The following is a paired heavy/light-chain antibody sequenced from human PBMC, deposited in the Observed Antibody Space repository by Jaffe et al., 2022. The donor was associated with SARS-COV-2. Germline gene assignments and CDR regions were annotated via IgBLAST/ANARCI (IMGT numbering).Light chain of an antibody. J-gene: IGKJ4*01. CDR2: GAS. CDR1: QSVSSN. V-gene: IGKV3-15*01. Sequence: EIVVTQSPVTLSVSPGERTTLSCRASQSVSSNLAWYQQKPGQAPRLLIYGASTRATGFPARFSGSGSGTEFTLTISSLQSEDFAVYYCQQYNQWPLTFGGGTKVEIK. CDR3: QQYNQWPLT.
Heavy chain of an antibody. J-gene: IGHJ4*02. CDR3: AKSYYSGSGTYDQFYDY. Sequence: EVQLLESGGGLVQPGGSLRLSCAASGYTFSNYAMSWVRQAPGKGLEWVSSISYDGVDTYYADSVKGRFTVSRDNSKSTLYLQLSSLRAGDTAVYSCAKSYYSGSGTYDQFYDYWGQGTLVTVSS. CDR2: ISYDGVDT. V-gene: IGHV3-23*01. D-gene: IGHD3-10*01. CDR1: GYTFSNYA.